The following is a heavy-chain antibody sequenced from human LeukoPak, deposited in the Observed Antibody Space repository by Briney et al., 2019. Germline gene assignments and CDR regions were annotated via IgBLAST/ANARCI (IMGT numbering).Heavy chain of an antibody. CDR3: ARGMTTVCMDV. J-gene: IGHJ6*03. CDR2: IIPILGTA. CDR1: GGTFSSYA. D-gene: IGHD4-11*01. V-gene: IGHV1-69*04. Sequence: GASVKVSCKASGGTFSSYAISWVRQAPGQGLEWMGRIIPILGTANYAQKFQGRVTITADKSTSTAYMELSSLRSEDTAVYYCARGMTTVCMDVWGKGTTVTVSS.